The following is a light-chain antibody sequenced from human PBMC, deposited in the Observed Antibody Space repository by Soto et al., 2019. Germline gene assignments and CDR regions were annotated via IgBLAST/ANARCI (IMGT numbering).Light chain of an antibody. CDR1: SSDVGGYNY. CDR2: DVS. J-gene: IGLJ2*01. V-gene: IGLV2-14*01. CDR3: SSYTSSSTLVV. Sequence: QSALTQPASVSGSPGQSITISCTGTSSDVGGYNYVSWYQQHPGKAPKLMIYDVSNRPSGVSNRFSGTQSGNTASLTIFGLQAEDEADYYCSSYTSSSTLVVFGGGTKVTVL.